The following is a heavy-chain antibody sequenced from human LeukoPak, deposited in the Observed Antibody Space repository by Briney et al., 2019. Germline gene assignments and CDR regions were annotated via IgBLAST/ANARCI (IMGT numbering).Heavy chain of an antibody. CDR3: ASTEHFWSGYLMVR. J-gene: IGHJ4*02. V-gene: IGHV3-23*01. CDR1: GFTFSSYA. D-gene: IGHD3-3*02. CDR2: ISGSGGST. Sequence: GGSLRLSCAASGFTFSSYAMSWVRQAPGKGLEWVSAISGSGGSTYYADSVKGRFTISRDSSKNTLYLQMNSLRAEDTAVYYCASTEHFWSGYLMVRGGQGTLVTVSS.